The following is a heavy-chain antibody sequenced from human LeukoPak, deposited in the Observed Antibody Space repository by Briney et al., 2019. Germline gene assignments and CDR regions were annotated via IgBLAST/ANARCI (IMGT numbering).Heavy chain of an antibody. Sequence: GGSLRLSCAASGFTFSSYAMNWVRQAPGKGLEWVSAISGSVGSTYYADSVKGRFSISRDNSKNTLYLQMNSLRAEDTAVYYCARDGPQLWFGELSYYFDYWGQGTLVTVSS. CDR2: ISGSVGST. D-gene: IGHD3-10*01. CDR3: ARDGPQLWFGELSYYFDY. V-gene: IGHV3-23*01. J-gene: IGHJ4*02. CDR1: GFTFSSYA.